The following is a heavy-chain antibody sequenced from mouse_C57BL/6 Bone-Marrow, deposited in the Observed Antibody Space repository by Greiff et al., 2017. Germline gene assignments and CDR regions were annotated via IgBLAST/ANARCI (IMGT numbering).Heavy chain of an antibody. J-gene: IGHJ3*01. CDR3: ARHSATNTSILRRFAY. D-gene: IGHD6-1*01. Sequence: EVQLQQSGPELVKPGASVKIPCKASGYTFTDYNMDWVKQSHGKSLEWIGDINPNNGGTIYNQKFKGKATLTVDKSSSTAYMELRSLTSEDSAVYYCARHSATNTSILRRFAYWGQGTLVTVSA. V-gene: IGHV1-18*01. CDR1: GYTFTDYN. CDR2: INPNNGGT.